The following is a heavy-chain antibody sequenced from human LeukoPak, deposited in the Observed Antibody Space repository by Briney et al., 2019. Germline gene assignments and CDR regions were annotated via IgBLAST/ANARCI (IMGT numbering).Heavy chain of an antibody. CDR1: GVSFSGYY. CDR2: INHSGST. D-gene: IGHD3-22*01. CDR3: ARGGGYYSNYFDY. V-gene: IGHV4-34*01. Sequence: ASETLSLTCAVYGVSFSGYYWSWIRQPPGKGLEWIGEINHSGSTNYNPPLKSRVTISVNTSKNQFSLKLSSVTAADTAVYYCARGGGYYSNYFDYWGQGTLVTVSS. J-gene: IGHJ4*02.